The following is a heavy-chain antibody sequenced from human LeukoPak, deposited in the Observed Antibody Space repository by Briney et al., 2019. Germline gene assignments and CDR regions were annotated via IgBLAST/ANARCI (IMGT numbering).Heavy chain of an antibody. J-gene: IGHJ3*02. CDR3: AKAFSPSVVPDAFDI. CDR1: GFTFSSYG. D-gene: IGHD4-23*01. Sequence: PGGSLRLSCAASGFTFSSYGMHWVRQAPGKGLEWVAFIRYDGSNKYYADSVKGRFTISRDNSKNTFFLQMNSLRAEDTAVYYCAKAFSPSVVPDAFDIWGQGTMVTVSS. CDR2: IRYDGSNK. V-gene: IGHV3-30*02.